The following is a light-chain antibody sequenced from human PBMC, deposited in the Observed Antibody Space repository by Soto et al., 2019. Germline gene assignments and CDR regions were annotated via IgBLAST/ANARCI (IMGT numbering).Light chain of an antibody. CDR2: DAS. V-gene: IGKV3-11*01. CDR3: QQRSNWPKT. Sequence: EIVMTQSPVTLSVSPGERATLSCRASQFVSSYLAWYQQKPGQAPKLLIYDASNRATGIPARFSGSGSGTDFTLTISSLEPEDFAVYYCQQRSNWPKTFGPGTKVDIK. CDR1: QFVSSY. J-gene: IGKJ3*01.